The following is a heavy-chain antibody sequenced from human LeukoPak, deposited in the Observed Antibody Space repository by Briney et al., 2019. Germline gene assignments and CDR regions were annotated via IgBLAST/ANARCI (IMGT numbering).Heavy chain of an antibody. D-gene: IGHD2-21*02. Sequence: GGSLRLSCAASGFTFSDYYMSWIRQAPGRGLEWVSYISTGSSYTNYADSVKGRFTISRDNAKNSLYLQLNSLRAEDTALYYCARAEGGPATAIYWGQGTLVTVSS. J-gene: IGHJ4*02. CDR3: ARAEGGPATAIY. CDR2: ISTGSSYT. V-gene: IGHV3-11*05. CDR1: GFTFSDYY.